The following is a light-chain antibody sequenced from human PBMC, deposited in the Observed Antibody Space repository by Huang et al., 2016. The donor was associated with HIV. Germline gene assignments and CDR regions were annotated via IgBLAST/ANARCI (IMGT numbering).Light chain of an antibody. V-gene: IGKV3-11*01. Sequence: EIVLTQSPATLSLSPGERATLTCRASQSVGSFLAWYQQRPGQAPRLLIYDASDRAPGNPGRFSGGGSGTDFTLTISSLEPEDFAVYYCQQRFNWYPYTFGQGTKLEI. J-gene: IGKJ2*01. CDR3: QQRFNWYPYT. CDR2: DAS. CDR1: QSVGSF.